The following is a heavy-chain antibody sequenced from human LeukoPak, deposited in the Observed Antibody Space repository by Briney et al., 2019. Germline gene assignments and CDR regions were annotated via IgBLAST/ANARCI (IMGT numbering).Heavy chain of an antibody. D-gene: IGHD5-18*01. CDR1: GGSFSGYY. CDR2: INHSGST. CDR3: ARGIGGYSYGPADWFDP. Sequence: SETLSLACAVYGGSFSGYYWSWIRQPPGKGLGWIGEINHSGSTNYNPSLKGRVTISVDTSKNQFSLKLSSVTAADTAVYYCARGIGGYSYGPADWFDPWGQGTLVTVSS. J-gene: IGHJ5*02. V-gene: IGHV4-34*01.